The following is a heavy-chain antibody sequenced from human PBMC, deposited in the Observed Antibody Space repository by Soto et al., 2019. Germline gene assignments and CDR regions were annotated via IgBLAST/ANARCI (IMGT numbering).Heavy chain of an antibody. CDR2: IWYDGSNK. D-gene: IGHD3-3*01. Sequence: QVQLVESGGGVVQPGRSLRLSCAASGFTFSSYGMHWVRQAPGKGLEWVAVIWYDGSNKYYADSVKGRFTISRDNSKNTLYLQMNSLSAEDTAVYYCARGNYDFWSGPTYGMDVWGQGTTVTVSS. CDR3: ARGNYDFWSGPTYGMDV. J-gene: IGHJ6*02. CDR1: GFTFSSYG. V-gene: IGHV3-33*01.